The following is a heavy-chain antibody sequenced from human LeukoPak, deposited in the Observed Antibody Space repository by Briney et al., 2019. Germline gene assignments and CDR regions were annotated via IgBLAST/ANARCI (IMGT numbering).Heavy chain of an antibody. Sequence: PSETLSLTCTVSGGSISSYYWSWIRQPPGKGLEWIGYIHYSGSTYYHPSLKSRVTISVDTSKNQFSLKLSSVTAADTAVYYCAREVDNSDYYHPGAFDIWGQGTVVTVSS. CDR2: IHYSGST. CDR1: GGSISSYY. V-gene: IGHV4-59*12. J-gene: IGHJ3*02. D-gene: IGHD3-22*01. CDR3: AREVDNSDYYHPGAFDI.